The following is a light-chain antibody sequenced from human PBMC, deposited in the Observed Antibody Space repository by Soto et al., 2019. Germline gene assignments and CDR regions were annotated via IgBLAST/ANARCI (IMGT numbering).Light chain of an antibody. CDR1: SSDVGGYNY. Sequence: QSALTQPASVSGSPGQSITISCTGTSSDVGGYNYVSWYQQHPGKAPKLMIYDVSNRPSGVSNRFSGSKSSNTASLTISGLQAEDEADYYCSSYRSRSLVVFGGGTKLTVL. CDR2: DVS. CDR3: SSYRSRSLVV. J-gene: IGLJ2*01. V-gene: IGLV2-14*01.